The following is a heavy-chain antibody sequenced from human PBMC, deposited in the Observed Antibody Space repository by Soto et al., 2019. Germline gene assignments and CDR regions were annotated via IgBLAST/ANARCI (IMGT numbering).Heavy chain of an antibody. J-gene: IGHJ6*03. CDR2: IYHSGST. V-gene: IGHV4-4*02. CDR3: ARASSGSYYNSGYYMDV. D-gene: IGHD3-10*01. CDR1: SGSISSSNW. Sequence: SETLSLTCAVSSGSISSSNWWSWVRQPPGKGLEWIGEIYHSGSTNYNPSLKSRVTISVDKSKNQFSLKLSSVTAADTAVYYCARASSGSYYNSGYYMDVWGKGTTVTV.